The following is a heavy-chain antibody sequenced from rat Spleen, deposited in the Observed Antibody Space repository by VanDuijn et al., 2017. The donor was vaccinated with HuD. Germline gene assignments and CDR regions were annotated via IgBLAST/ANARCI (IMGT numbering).Heavy chain of an antibody. V-gene: IGHV5-7*01. CDR2: INYDGSGT. CDR3: ARPSYGYPFAY. J-gene: IGHJ3*01. D-gene: IGHD1-7*01. Sequence: EVQLVESDGGLVQPGRSLKLSCAASGFTFSDYYMAWVRQAPKKGLEWVATINYDGSGTYYRDSVKGRFTISRDNAESTLYLQMDSLRSEDTATYYCARPSYGYPFAYWGQGTLVTVSS. CDR1: GFTFSDYY.